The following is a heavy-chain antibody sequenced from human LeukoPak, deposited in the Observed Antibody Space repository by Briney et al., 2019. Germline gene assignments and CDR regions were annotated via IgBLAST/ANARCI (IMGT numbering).Heavy chain of an antibody. D-gene: IGHD6-6*01. CDR3: ASYPRYSSSPPFDY. CDR1: GGTFSSYA. Sequence: SVKVSCKASGGTFSSYAISWVRQAPGQGLEWMGGIIPIFGTANYAQKFQGRVTITADESTSTAYMELSTLRSEDTAVYYCASYPRYSSSPPFDYWGQGTLVSVSS. J-gene: IGHJ4*02. CDR2: IIPIFGTA. V-gene: IGHV1-69*01.